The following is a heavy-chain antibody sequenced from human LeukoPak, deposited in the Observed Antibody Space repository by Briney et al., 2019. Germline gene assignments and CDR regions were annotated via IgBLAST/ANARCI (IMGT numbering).Heavy chain of an antibody. CDR3: AKDAAAGTLQYYYYMDV. V-gene: IGHV3-30*02. CDR2: IWYGGSNK. Sequence: GGSLRLSCAASGFTFSSYGMHWVRQAPGKGLEWVAVIWYGGSNKYYADSVKGRFTISRDNSKNTPYLQMNSLRAEDTAVYYCAKDAAAGTLQYYYYMDVWGKGTTVTVSS. D-gene: IGHD6-13*01. CDR1: GFTFSSYG. J-gene: IGHJ6*03.